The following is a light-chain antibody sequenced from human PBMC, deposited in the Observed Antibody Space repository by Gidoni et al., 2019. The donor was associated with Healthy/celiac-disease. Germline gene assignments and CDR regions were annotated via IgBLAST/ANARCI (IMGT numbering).Light chain of an antibody. CDR3: QQRSHWPMLT. CDR2: DAS. J-gene: IGKJ4*01. V-gene: IGKV3-11*01. CDR1: QSVSSY. Sequence: EIVLTQSPATLSLSPWERATLSCRASQSVSSYLAWYQQKPGQAPRLLIYDASNRATGIPARFSGSGSGTDFTLTISSLEPEDFAVYYCQQRSHWPMLTFGGGTKVEIK.